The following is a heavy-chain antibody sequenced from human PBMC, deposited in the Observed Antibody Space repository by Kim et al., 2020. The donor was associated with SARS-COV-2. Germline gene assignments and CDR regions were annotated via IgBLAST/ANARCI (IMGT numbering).Heavy chain of an antibody. CDR2: ISGSGGST. J-gene: IGHJ6*03. D-gene: IGHD5-12*01. Sequence: GGSLRLSCAASGFTFSSYAMSWVRQAPGKGLEWVSAISGSGGSTYYADSVKGRFTISRDNSKNTLYLQMNSLRAEDTAVYYCAKGPRMATIISYYYYMDVWGKGTTVTVSS. CDR1: GFTFSSYA. V-gene: IGHV3-23*01. CDR3: AKGPRMATIISYYYYMDV.